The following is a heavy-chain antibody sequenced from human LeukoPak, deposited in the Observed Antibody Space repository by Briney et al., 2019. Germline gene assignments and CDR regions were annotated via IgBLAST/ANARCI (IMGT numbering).Heavy chain of an antibody. J-gene: IGHJ4*02. D-gene: IGHD1-7*01. Sequence: GGSLRLSCAASGFTFDDYAMHWVRQAPGKGLEWVSLISGDGGSTYYPDSVKGRFTISRDNSKNSLYLQMNSLRTEDTALYYCAKDIKLELTFDYWGQGTLVTVSS. V-gene: IGHV3-43*02. CDR2: ISGDGGST. CDR3: AKDIKLELTFDY. CDR1: GFTFDDYA.